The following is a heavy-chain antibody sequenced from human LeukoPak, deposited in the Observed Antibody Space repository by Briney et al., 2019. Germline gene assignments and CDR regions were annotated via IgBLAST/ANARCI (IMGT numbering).Heavy chain of an antibody. D-gene: IGHD2-15*01. CDR3: ARVPYCSGGSCNYYYYYGMDV. V-gene: IGHV4-59*12. CDR1: GGSIRSFY. Sequence: SDTLSLTCSVSGGSIRSFYWSWARQPPGKELEWIGYIYYSGSTKYNPSLKSRVTVSVDTSKNQFSLKLSSVTAADTAVYYCARVPYCSGGSCNYYYYYGMDVWGQGTTVTVSS. J-gene: IGHJ6*02. CDR2: IYYSGST.